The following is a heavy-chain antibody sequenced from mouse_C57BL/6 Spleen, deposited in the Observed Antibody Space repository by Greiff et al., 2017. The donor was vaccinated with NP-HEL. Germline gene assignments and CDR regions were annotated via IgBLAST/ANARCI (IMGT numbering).Heavy chain of an antibody. J-gene: IGHJ4*01. Sequence: QVQLQQPGAELVKPGASVKLSCKASGYTFTSYWMQWVKQRPGQGLEWIGEIDPSDSYTNYNQKFKGKATLTVDTSSSTAYMQLSSLTSEDSAVDYCARKSPYLYAMDYWGQGTSVTVSS. V-gene: IGHV1-50*01. CDR2: IDPSDSYT. CDR3: ARKSPYLYAMDY. CDR1: GYTFTSYW. D-gene: IGHD6-2*01.